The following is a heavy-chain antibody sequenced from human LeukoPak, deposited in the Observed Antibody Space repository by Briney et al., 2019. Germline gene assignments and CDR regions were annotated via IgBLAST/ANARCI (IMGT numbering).Heavy chain of an antibody. CDR3: ASVLVGATTVDY. J-gene: IGHJ4*02. CDR2: IYYSGST. V-gene: IGHV4-59*01. D-gene: IGHD1-26*01. CDR1: GGSISSYY. Sequence: SETLSLTCTVSGGSISSYYWSWIRQPPGKGLEWIGHIYYSGSTNYNPSLKSRVTISLDTSKNQFFLKLSSVTAADTAVYYCASVLVGATTVDYWGQGTLVTVSS.